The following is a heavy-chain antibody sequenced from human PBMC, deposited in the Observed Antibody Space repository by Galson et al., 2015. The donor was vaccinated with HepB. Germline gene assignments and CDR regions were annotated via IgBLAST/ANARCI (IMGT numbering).Heavy chain of an antibody. Sequence: SLRLSCAASGFTFDDYAMHWVRQAPGEGLEWVSGISWNSGGIGYADSVKGRFTISRDNAKNSLYLQMNSLRAEDTAVYYCARGYCSSTSCYTKVFDYWGQGTLVTVSS. CDR1: GFTFDDYA. D-gene: IGHD2-2*02. V-gene: IGHV3-9*01. J-gene: IGHJ4*02. CDR2: ISWNSGGI. CDR3: ARGYCSSTSCYTKVFDY.